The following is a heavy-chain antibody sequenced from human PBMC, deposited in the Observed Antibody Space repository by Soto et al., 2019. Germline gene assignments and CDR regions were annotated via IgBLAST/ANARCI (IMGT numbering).Heavy chain of an antibody. Sequence: GGSLRLSCAASGFTFSSYDMHWVRQATGKGLEWVSAIGTAGDTYYPGSVKGRFTISRENAKNSLYLQMNSLRAEDTAVYYCARVYESAYYYYYGMDVWGQGTTVTVSS. J-gene: IGHJ6*02. CDR3: ARVYESAYYYYYGMDV. CDR2: IGTAGDT. V-gene: IGHV3-13*01. CDR1: GFTFSSYD. D-gene: IGHD3-16*01.